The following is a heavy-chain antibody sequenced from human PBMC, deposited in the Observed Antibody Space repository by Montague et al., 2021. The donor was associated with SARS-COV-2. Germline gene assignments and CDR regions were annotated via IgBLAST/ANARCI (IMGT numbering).Heavy chain of an antibody. CDR2: IYYSGST. D-gene: IGHD1-26*01. V-gene: IGHV4-39*07. J-gene: IGHJ4*02. CDR3: ARYGSYFEH. CDR1: GDSISSSSYF. Sequence: SETLSLTCSVSGDSISSSSYFWGWIRQPPGKGLEWIGSIYYSGSTFYNPSLKSRVTMSVDSSKNQFSLRLSSVTAADTAVYYCARYGSYFEHWGQGTLVTVSS.